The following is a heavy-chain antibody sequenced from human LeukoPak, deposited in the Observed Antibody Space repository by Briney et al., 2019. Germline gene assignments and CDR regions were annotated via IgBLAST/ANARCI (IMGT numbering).Heavy chain of an antibody. D-gene: IGHD1-14*01. V-gene: IGHV1-8*02. CDR2: MNPNSGNT. Sequence: ASVKVSCKASGYTFTNYHIAWVRQAPGQGLEWMGWMNPNSGNTGYAQKFQGRVTMTRDTSTSTVYMELSSLRSEDTAVYYCARAMTPAYYFHYWGQGTLVTVSS. CDR1: GYTFTNYH. CDR3: ARAMTPAYYFHY. J-gene: IGHJ4*02.